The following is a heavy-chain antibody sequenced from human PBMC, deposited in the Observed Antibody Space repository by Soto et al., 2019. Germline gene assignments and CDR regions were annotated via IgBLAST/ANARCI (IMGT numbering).Heavy chain of an antibody. CDR1: GYSFTSYW. Sequence: GESLKISCKGSGYSFTSYWIGWVRQMPGKGLEWMGIIYPGDSDTRYSPSFQGQVTISADKSISTAYLQWSSLKASDTAMYYCASGYSSSWYWFDPWGQGALVTVSS. D-gene: IGHD6-13*01. CDR2: IYPGDSDT. CDR3: ASGYSSSWYWFDP. V-gene: IGHV5-51*01. J-gene: IGHJ5*02.